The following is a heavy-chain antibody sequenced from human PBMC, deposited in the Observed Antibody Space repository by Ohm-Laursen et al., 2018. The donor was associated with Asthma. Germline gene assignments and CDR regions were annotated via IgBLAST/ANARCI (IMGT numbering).Heavy chain of an antibody. J-gene: IGHJ6*02. D-gene: IGHD4-17*01. CDR2: IYHSGST. V-gene: IGHV4-30-2*01. Sequence: TLSLTCAVSGGSISSGGYSWSWIRQPPGKGLEWIGYIYHSGSTYYNPSLKSRVTIPVDRSKNQFSLKLSSVTAADTAVYYCARGGDYGDYPYYYGMDVWGQGTTVTVSS. CDR3: ARGGDYGDYPYYYGMDV. CDR1: GGSISSGGYS.